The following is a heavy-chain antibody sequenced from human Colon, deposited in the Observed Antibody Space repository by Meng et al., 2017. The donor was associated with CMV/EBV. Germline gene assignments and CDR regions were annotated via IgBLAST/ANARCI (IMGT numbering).Heavy chain of an antibody. V-gene: IGHV3-7*03. Sequence: GESLKISCAASGFTFTTFWMTWVRQAPGKGLQWVANIKEDGSGQWYVDSVRGRFTISRDNAKSSVFLQMNNLRVDDTAVYFCARGIGDFFDSSNYPDSWGPGTLVTVSS. CDR3: ARGIGDFFDSSNYPDS. D-gene: IGHD3-22*01. CDR1: GFTFTTFW. CDR2: IKEDGSGQ. J-gene: IGHJ4*02.